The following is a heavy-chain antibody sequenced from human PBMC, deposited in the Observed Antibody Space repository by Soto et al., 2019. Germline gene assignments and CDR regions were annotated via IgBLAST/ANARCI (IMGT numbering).Heavy chain of an antibody. Sequence: GGSLRLSCAASGFTFSSYAMSWVRQAPGKGLEWVSAISGSGGSTYYADSVKGRFTISRDNSKNTLYLQMNSLRAEDTAVYYCAKSYYGSGSYWEQGTYYYYGMDVWGQGTTVTVSS. CDR1: GFTFSSYA. D-gene: IGHD3-10*01. V-gene: IGHV3-23*01. CDR2: ISGSGGST. J-gene: IGHJ6*02. CDR3: AKSYYGSGSYWEQGTYYYYGMDV.